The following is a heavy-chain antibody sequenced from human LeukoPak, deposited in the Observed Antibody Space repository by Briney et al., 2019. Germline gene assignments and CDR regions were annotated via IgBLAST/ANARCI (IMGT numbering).Heavy chain of an antibody. Sequence: PGGSLRLSCAVSGFTFTNAWMSWVRQAPGKGLEWVGRFKSKKDGRTTDYAAPVKGGFSISGDDSKNMLYLQMNSLKTEDTAVYYCTAGAYGGQGTLVTVSS. J-gene: IGHJ4*02. CDR3: TAGAY. V-gene: IGHV3-15*01. CDR2: FKSKKDGRTT. CDR1: GFTFTNAW.